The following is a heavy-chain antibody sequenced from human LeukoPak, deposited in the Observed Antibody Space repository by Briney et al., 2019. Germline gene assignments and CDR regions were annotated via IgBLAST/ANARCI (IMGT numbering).Heavy chain of an antibody. V-gene: IGHV4-31*03. J-gene: IGHJ5*02. CDR3: ARGLVVAGTRRFDP. D-gene: IGHD1/OR15-1a*01. Sequence: PSETLSLTCTVSGGSISNGDHYWSWIRQHPGKGLEWIGHIYYSGSTYYNPSLKSRVTISVDTSKNLFSLNLGSVTAADAAVYYCARGLVVAGTRRFDPWGQGTLVTVSS. CDR1: GGSISNGDHY. CDR2: IYYSGST.